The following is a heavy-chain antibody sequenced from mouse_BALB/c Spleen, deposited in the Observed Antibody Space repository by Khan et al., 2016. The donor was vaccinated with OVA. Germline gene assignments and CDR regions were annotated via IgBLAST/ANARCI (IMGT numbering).Heavy chain of an antibody. D-gene: IGHD1-2*01. CDR1: GFSLTSYG. Sequence: QVQLKQSGPGLVAPSQSLSITCTVSGFSLTSYGVHWVRQPPGKGLEWLGIIWAGGGTNYNSATLSSLGTTKDNSKCQVFLKMNNLQTDDTAVYYYASDTTATPYWGQGTLVTVAA. CDR2: IWAGGGT. V-gene: IGHV2-9*02. J-gene: IGHJ3*01. CDR3: ASDTTATPY.